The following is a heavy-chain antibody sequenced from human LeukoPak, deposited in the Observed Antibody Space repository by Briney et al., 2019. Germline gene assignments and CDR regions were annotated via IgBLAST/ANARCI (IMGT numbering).Heavy chain of an antibody. CDR3: AKVRNIAAAGEFDY. V-gene: IGHV3-23*01. CDR2: ISGSGVSK. D-gene: IGHD6-13*01. CDR1: GFTFSSYG. Sequence: GGTLRLSCAASGFTFSSYGVSWVRQAPGKGLEWVSAISGSGVSKYYADPVKGRSTVSRDSSMNTLYLQMNSLRAEDTAVYYCAKVRNIAAAGEFDYWGQGTLVTVSS. J-gene: IGHJ4*02.